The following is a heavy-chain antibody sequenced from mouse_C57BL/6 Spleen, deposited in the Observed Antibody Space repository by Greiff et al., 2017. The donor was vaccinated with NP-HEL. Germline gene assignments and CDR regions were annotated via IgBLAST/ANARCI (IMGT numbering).Heavy chain of an antibody. CDR2: ISSGGSYP. V-gene: IGHV5-6*01. CDR1: GFTFSSYG. D-gene: IGHD1-1*01. Sequence: EVQVVESGGDLVKPGGSLKLSCAASGFTFSSYGMSWVRQTPDKRLAWVATISSGGSYPYYPDSVKGRFPLSRANAQKTLYLQISSLKSEDTAMYYCARHPLITTKGFFDYWGQGTTLTVSS. J-gene: IGHJ2*01. CDR3: ARHPLITTKGFFDY.